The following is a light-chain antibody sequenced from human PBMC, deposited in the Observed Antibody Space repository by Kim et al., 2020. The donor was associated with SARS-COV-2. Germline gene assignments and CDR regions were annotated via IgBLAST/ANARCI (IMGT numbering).Light chain of an antibody. CDR1: QSVSSNY. Sequence: EIVLTQSPGTLSLSPGERATLSCRASQSVSSNYLAWYQHKPGQAPRLLISGVSIRATGIPDRFIGSGSGTDFTLTISRLEPEDFAVYYCHQYGSSLPYTFGQGTNLEI. CDR3: HQYGSSLPYT. V-gene: IGKV3-20*01. CDR2: GVS. J-gene: IGKJ2*01.